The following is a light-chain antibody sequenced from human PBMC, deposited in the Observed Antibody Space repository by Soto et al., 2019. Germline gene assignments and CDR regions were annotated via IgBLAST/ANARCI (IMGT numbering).Light chain of an antibody. J-gene: IGKJ4*01. CDR2: DAF. CDR3: QARSNWPLFT. Sequence: VLTQFPVTLSLPPGERATLSCRASQNAHTSLAWYRQKTGQAPRLLIYDAFTRAAGIPARFGGAGSGTDFTLSIYSLEAEDSGIYYCQARSNWPLFTFGGGTKVDIK. CDR1: QNAHTS. V-gene: IGKV3-11*01.